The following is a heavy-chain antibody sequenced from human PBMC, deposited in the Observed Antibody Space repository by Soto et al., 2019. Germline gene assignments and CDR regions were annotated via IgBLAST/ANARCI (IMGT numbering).Heavy chain of an antibody. D-gene: IGHD2-8*01. CDR2: INPKSGGT. J-gene: IGHJ6*02. CDR3: ARGDSTDCSNGVCSFFYNHDLDV. Sequence: ASVKVSCKASGYSFTDYHIHWVRQAPGQGLEWLGRINPKSGGTSTAQKFQGWVTMTTDTSISTASMELTRLTSDDTAIYYCARGDSTDCSNGVCSFFYNHDLDVWGQGTTVTVSS. CDR1: GYSFTDYH. V-gene: IGHV1-2*04.